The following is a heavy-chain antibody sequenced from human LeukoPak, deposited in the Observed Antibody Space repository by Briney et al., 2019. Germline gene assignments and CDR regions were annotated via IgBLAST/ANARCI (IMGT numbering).Heavy chain of an antibody. CDR2: MKYDGSEK. V-gene: IGHV3-7*01. Sequence: PGGSLRLSCAAFGVTFSSHWMSWVRQAPGKGPEWVANMKYDGSEKDYVDSVKGRFTISRDNAKNSLYLQMNSLRAEDTAVYYCARDIEAAGLFFDYWGQGTLVTVS. CDR3: ARDIEAAGLFFDY. CDR1: GVTFSSHW. D-gene: IGHD6-13*01. J-gene: IGHJ4*02.